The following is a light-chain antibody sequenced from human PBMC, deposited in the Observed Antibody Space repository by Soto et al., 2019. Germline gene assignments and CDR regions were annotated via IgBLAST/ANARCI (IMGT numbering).Light chain of an antibody. Sequence: IVLTQSPGTLCLSPGERATLSCRASQSIGSYLAWYQQKPGQPPRLLIYGTSSRATGIPDRFNGSGSGTDFTLTINRLEPEDFAVYYCQQYGTSPPLTFGGGTKVDIK. CDR3: QQYGTSPPLT. J-gene: IGKJ4*01. CDR2: GTS. CDR1: QSIGSY. V-gene: IGKV3-20*01.